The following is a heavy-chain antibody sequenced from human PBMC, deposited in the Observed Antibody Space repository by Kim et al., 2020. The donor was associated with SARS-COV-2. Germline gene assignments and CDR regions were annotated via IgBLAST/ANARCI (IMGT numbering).Heavy chain of an antibody. CDR1: GFTFSSYG. D-gene: IGHD6-6*01. J-gene: IGHJ6*02. CDR2: ISYDGSNK. CDR3: AKAAWAARHYYYGMDV. V-gene: IGHV3-30*18. Sequence: GGSLRLSCAASGFTFSSYGMHWVRQAPGKGLEWVAVISYDGSNKYYADSVKGRFTISRDNSKNTLYLQMNSLRAEDTAVYYCAKAAWAARHYYYGMDVWGQGTTVTVSS.